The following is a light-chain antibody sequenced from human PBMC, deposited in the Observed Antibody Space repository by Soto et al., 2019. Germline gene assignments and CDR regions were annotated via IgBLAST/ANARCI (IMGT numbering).Light chain of an antibody. J-gene: IGKJ1*01. CDR1: QSVSSN. Sequence: EIVMTQSPATLSLSPGERATLSCRASQSVSSNLAWYQQKPGQAPRLFIFGASTRATGIPDRFSGSGSGAEFTLTISSLQSEDFVTYYCQQYNNWPRTFGQGTRVETK. V-gene: IGKV3-15*01. CDR3: QQYNNWPRT. CDR2: GAS.